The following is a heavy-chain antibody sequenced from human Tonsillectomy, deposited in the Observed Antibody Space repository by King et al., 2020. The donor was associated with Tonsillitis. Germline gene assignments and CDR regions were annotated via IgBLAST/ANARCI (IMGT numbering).Heavy chain of an antibody. V-gene: IGHV4-30-2*01. CDR3: ARQLGYCSGSSCYLYYFDF. D-gene: IGHD2-15*01. CDR2: IYHSGST. CDR1: GGSISSGGYS. Sequence: QLQLQESGSGLVKPSQTLSLTCAVSGGSISSGGYSWSWIRQPPGKGLEWIGDIYHSGSTYYNPSLKSRVTISVDRPKNQFSLKLSSVTAADTAVYYCARQLGYCSGSSCYLYYFDFWGQGTLVTVSS. J-gene: IGHJ4*02.